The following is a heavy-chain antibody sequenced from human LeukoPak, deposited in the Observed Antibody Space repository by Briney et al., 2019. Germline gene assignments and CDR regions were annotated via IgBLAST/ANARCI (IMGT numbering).Heavy chain of an antibody. D-gene: IGHD6-19*01. Sequence: SGGSPRLSCAASGFTFSTFAMSWVRQPPGKGLEWVSGIGSSGSGTLHADSVKGRFTISRDNSKNTLFLQMNSLRVEDTAVYYCAKEMTGGWPFDYWGQGTLVTVSS. J-gene: IGHJ4*02. CDR2: IGSSGSGT. CDR1: GFTFSTFA. CDR3: AKEMTGGWPFDY. V-gene: IGHV3-23*01.